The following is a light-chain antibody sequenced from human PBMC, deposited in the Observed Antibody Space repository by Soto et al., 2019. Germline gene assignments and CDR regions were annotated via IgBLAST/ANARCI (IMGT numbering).Light chain of an antibody. CDR2: GAS. CDR3: QEYNTWPWT. CDR1: QSVSSN. V-gene: IGKV3-15*01. J-gene: IGKJ1*01. Sequence: EIVMTQSPATLSVSPWEGATLSERASQSVSSNLAWYQQKPGQAPRLLIYGASTRATGIPDRFSGSGSGTEFILTISSLQSEDFAVYYCQEYNTWPWTFGQGTKVDIK.